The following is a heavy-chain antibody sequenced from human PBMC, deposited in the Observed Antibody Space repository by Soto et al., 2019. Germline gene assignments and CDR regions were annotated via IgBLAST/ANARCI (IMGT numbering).Heavy chain of an antibody. V-gene: IGHV4-59*08. CDR2: IYYSGST. Sequence: QVQLQESGPGLVKPSETLSLTCTVSGDSISSYYWSWIRQPPGKGLEWIGYIYYSGSTNYNPSLKGRVTISVDTSKNQFSLKLSSVTAADTAVYYCARAYCGGDCYLADAFDIWGQGTMVTVSS. J-gene: IGHJ3*02. CDR3: ARAYCGGDCYLADAFDI. D-gene: IGHD2-21*02. CDR1: GDSISSYY.